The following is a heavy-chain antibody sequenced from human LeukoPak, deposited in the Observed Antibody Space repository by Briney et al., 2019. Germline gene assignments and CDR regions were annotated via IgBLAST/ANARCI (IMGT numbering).Heavy chain of an antibody. Sequence: GGSLRLSCAASGFTFSSYGMHWVRQAPGKGLEWVAVIWYDGSNKYYADSVKGRFTISRDNSKNTLYLQMSSLRAEDTAVYYCARDGGQWLVPGWFDPWGRGTLVTVSS. CDR1: GFTFSSYG. CDR2: IWYDGSNK. V-gene: IGHV3-33*01. CDR3: ARDGGQWLVPGWFDP. D-gene: IGHD6-19*01. J-gene: IGHJ5*02.